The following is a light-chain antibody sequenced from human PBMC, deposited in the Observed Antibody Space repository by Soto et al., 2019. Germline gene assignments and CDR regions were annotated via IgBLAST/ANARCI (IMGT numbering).Light chain of an antibody. CDR1: QVIISY. CDR3: QQYYSYPLA. V-gene: IGKV1-8*01. Sequence: AIRMTQSPSSFSASTGDRVTITCRAIQVIISYLAWYQQKPWKAPKLLIYAASTLQSGVPSRFSGSGSGTDFTLTISCLQSEDFATYYCQQYYSYPLAFGGGTKVDIK. J-gene: IGKJ4*02. CDR2: AAS.